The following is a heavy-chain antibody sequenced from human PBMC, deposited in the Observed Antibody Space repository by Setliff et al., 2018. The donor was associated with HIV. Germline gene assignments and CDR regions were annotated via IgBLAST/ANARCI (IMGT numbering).Heavy chain of an antibody. D-gene: IGHD6-13*01. CDR3: ARDRKGSPDY. CDR2: ITGSGGSA. V-gene: IGHV3-23*01. Sequence: PGESLKISCAASGFTFRNYAMSWVRQAPGKGLEWVSGITGSGGSAHYADSVKGRFTISRDNAKNSLYLQMNSLRAEDTAVYYCARDRKGSPDYWGQGTLVTVSS. J-gene: IGHJ4*02. CDR1: GFTFRNYA.